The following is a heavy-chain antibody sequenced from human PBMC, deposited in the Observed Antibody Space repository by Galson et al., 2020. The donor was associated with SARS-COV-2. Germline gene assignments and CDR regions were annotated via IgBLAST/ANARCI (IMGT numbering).Heavy chain of an antibody. D-gene: IGHD3-22*01. Sequence: GESLKISCAASGFTFSSYGMHWVRQAPGKGLEWVAVISYDGSNKYCADSVKGRFTISRDNSKNTLYLQMNSLRAEDTAVYYCAKDKTYYYDSSGYYYVSMLGYWGQGTLVTVSS. CDR2: ISYDGSNK. CDR1: GFTFSSYG. CDR3: AKDKTYYYDSSGYYYVSMLGY. J-gene: IGHJ4*02. V-gene: IGHV3-30*18.